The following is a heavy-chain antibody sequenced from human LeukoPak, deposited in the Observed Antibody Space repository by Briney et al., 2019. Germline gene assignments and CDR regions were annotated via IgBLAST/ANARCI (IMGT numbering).Heavy chain of an antibody. CDR2: INPNSGGT. D-gene: IGHD2-15*01. CDR3: ARGARGDCSGGSCFAFDI. Sequence: ASVKVSCKASGYTFTGYYMHWVRQAPGQGLEWMGWINPNSGGTNYAQKFQGRVTMTRDTSISTAYMELSRLRSDDTAVYYCARGARGDCSGGSCFAFDIWGQGTMVTVSS. CDR1: GYTFTGYY. J-gene: IGHJ3*02. V-gene: IGHV1-2*02.